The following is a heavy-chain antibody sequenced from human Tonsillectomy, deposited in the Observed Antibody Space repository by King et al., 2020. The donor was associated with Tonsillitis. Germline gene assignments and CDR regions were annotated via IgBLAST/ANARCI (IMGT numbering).Heavy chain of an antibody. J-gene: IGHJ4*02. D-gene: IGHD1-26*01. CDR3: ARGGVGATLYYFDY. CDR1: GYTFTSYY. CDR2: INPGGGST. V-gene: IGHV1-46*01. Sequence: QLVQSGAEVKKPGASVKVSCKASGYTFTSYYVHWVRQAPGQGLEWMGIINPGGGSTRYAQKFQGRITMTRDTSTSTVYMELSSLSSEDTTVYYCARGGVGATLYYFDYWGQGTLVTVSS.